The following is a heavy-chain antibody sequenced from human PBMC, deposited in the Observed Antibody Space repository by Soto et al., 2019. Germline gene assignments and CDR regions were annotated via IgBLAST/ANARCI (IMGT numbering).Heavy chain of an antibody. CDR1: GGPFSSYA. J-gene: IGHJ6*02. CDR3: AKQDCSSTSCYRYYYYYGMDV. Sequence: QVQLVQSGAEVKKPGSSVKVSCKASGGPFSSYAISWVRQAPGQGLEWMGGIIPIFGTANYAQKFQGRVTITADESTSTAYMELSSLRSEDTAVYYCAKQDCSSTSCYRYYYYYGMDVWGQGTTVTVSS. D-gene: IGHD2-2*01. V-gene: IGHV1-69*01. CDR2: IIPIFGTA.